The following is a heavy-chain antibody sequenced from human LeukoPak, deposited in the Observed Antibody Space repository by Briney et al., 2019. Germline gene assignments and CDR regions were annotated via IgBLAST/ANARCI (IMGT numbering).Heavy chain of an antibody. D-gene: IGHD3-10*01. V-gene: IGHV3-30*02. CDR3: AKESPDYYGSGSYYLNLDY. Sequence: GGSLRLSCAASGFTFSSYGMHWVRQAPGKGLEWVAFIRYDGSNKYYADSVKGRFTISRDNSKNTLYLQMNSLRAEDTAVYYCAKESPDYYGSGSYYLNLDYWGQGTLVTVSP. J-gene: IGHJ4*02. CDR2: IRYDGSNK. CDR1: GFTFSSYG.